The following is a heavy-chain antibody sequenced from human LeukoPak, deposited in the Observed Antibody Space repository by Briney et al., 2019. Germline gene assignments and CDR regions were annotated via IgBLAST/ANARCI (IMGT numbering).Heavy chain of an antibody. CDR3: AANSADYNTLGSSYKV. D-gene: IGHD3-10*01. CDR2: ISYSWTT. Sequence: SETLSLTCTVSSASITSSPYFWGWIRQSPGKGLEWIGSISYSWTTYYNPSLKSRVTISVDTSKNQFSLKLNSVTAADTAVFYCAANSADYNTLGSSYKVWGQGTLVTVSS. V-gene: IGHV4-39*01. J-gene: IGHJ4*02. CDR1: SASITSSPYF.